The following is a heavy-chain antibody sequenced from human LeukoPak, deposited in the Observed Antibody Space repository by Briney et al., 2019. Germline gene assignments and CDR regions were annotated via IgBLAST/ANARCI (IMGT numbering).Heavy chain of an antibody. D-gene: IGHD2-15*01. CDR2: INQDGGEK. CDR3: ARAKAAQFVYYFYMDL. V-gene: IGHV3-7*01. J-gene: IGHJ6*03. CDR1: GLTFSSDW. Sequence: GGSLRLSCAASGLTFSSDWMSWVRQAPGKGLEWVANINQDGGEKYCVDSVKGRFIISRDNAKNSLYLQMNSLRAEDTAVYYCARAKAAQFVYYFYMDLWGKGTTVSVSS.